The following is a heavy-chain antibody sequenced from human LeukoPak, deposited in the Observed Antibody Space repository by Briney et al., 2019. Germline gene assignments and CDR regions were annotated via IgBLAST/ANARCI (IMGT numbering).Heavy chain of an antibody. J-gene: IGHJ4*02. CDR2: VYYIGST. CDR3: ARVRAYYDILTGYSGDYFDS. V-gene: IGHV4-39*07. D-gene: IGHD3-9*01. CDR1: GDSINSSRHY. Sequence: SETLSLTCTVSGDSINSSRHYWGWIRQPPGKGLEWIGSVYYIGSTYYNPSLKSQVTISIDRSRNQFSLNLTSVTAADTAFYYCARVRAYYDILTGYSGDYFDSWGQGTLVTVSS.